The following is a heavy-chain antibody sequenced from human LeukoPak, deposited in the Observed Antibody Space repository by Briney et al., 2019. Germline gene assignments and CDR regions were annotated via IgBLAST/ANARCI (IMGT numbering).Heavy chain of an antibody. CDR1: GGSFSGYY. J-gene: IGHJ4*02. CDR2: IYYSGST. Sequence: SETLSLTCAVYGGSFSGYYWSWIRQPPGKGLEWIGYIYYSGSTNYNPSLKSRVTISVDTSKNQFSLKLSSVTAADTAVYYCARGSWNLGSLEWLEYYFDYWGQGTLVTVSS. D-gene: IGHD3-3*01. V-gene: IGHV4-59*01. CDR3: ARGSWNLGSLEWLEYYFDY.